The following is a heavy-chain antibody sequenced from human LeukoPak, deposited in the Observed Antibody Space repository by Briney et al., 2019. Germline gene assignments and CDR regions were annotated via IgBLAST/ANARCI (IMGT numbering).Heavy chain of an antibody. V-gene: IGHV1-8*02. CDR1: GYTFTGYY. J-gene: IGHJ5*02. CDR3: ARGGVPAAINWFDP. D-gene: IGHD2-2*01. Sequence: ASVKVSCKASGYTFTGYYMHWVRQAPGQGLEWMGWMNPNSGSTGYAQKFQGRVTMTRNTSISTAYMELSSLRSEDTAVYYCARGGVPAAINWFDPWGQGTLVTVSS. CDR2: MNPNSGST.